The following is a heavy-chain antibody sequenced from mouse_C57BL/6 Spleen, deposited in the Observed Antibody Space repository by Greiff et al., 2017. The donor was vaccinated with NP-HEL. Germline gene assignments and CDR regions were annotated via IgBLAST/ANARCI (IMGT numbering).Heavy chain of an antibody. Sequence: DVKLQESGPGLVKPSQSLSLTCSVTGYSITSSYYWNWIRQFPGKKLEWMGYISYDGSNNYNPSLKNRSSITRDTSKNQFFLKLNSVTTEDTTTYYCARAMDYWGQGTSVTVSS. J-gene: IGHJ4*01. CDR3: ARAMDY. CDR1: GYSITSSYY. CDR2: ISYDGSN. V-gene: IGHV3-6*01.